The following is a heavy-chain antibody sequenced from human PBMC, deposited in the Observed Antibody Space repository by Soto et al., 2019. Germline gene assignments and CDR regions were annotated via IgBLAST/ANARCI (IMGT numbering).Heavy chain of an antibody. Sequence: EVQMVESGGGLVQPGGSLRLSCATSGFTFSSYWMSWVRQAPGKGLEWVANIKQDGSEKYYVDSVKGRFTISRDNAKNSVYRQTNSLRAEDTAMYYCARDFGGGIAVAGVGFDYWGQGTLVTVSS. CDR1: GFTFSSYW. J-gene: IGHJ4*02. V-gene: IGHV3-7*01. D-gene: IGHD6-19*01. CDR3: ARDFGGGIAVAGVGFDY. CDR2: IKQDGSEK.